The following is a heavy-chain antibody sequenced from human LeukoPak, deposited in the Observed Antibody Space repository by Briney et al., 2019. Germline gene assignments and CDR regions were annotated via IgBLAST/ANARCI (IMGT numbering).Heavy chain of an antibody. CDR3: ARYSEVYYYVDV. Sequence: GGSLRLYCAASGFTFDTYNFNWVRQAPGKGLEWVATIRSYSSYTHYGDSVKGRFTISRDDAERSVYLQMDNVRVEDTAVYFCARYSEVYYYVDVWGTGTTVTVSS. CDR2: IRSYSSYT. J-gene: IGHJ6*03. V-gene: IGHV3-21*01. D-gene: IGHD2-21*01. CDR1: GFTFDTYN.